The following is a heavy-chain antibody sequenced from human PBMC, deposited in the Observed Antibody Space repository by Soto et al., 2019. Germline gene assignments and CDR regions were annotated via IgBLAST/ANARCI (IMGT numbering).Heavy chain of an antibody. D-gene: IGHD2-2*01. J-gene: IGHJ5*02. CDR1: GYTFTSYY. CDR2: INPSGGST. Sequence: ASVKVSCKASGYTFTSYYMHWVRQAPGQGLEWMGIINPSGGSTSYAQKFKGRVTMTRDTSTSTVYMELSSLRSEDTAVYYFARDGVVPAAMDLTNWFDPWGQGTLVTVSS. CDR3: ARDGVVPAAMDLTNWFDP. V-gene: IGHV1-46*01.